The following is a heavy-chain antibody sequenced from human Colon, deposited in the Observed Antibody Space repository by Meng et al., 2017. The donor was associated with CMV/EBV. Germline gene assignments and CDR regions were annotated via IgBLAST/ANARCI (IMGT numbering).Heavy chain of an antibody. CDR1: GGSISSYY. Sequence: QVPLQAAGPGLVKPSEPRSLSCTVSGGSISSYYWSWIRQPAGKGLEWIGRIYPSGFPKYKPSLESRVTMSADTSKNQISLKLTSVTAADTAVYYCARAQYTYGYWIFDYWGQGTLVTASS. CDR2: IYPSGFP. V-gene: IGHV4-4*07. D-gene: IGHD5-18*01. J-gene: IGHJ4*02. CDR3: ARAQYTYGYWIFDY.